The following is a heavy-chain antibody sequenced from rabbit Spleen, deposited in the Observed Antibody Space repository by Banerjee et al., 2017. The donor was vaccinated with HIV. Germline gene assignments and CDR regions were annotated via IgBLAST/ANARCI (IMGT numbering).Heavy chain of an antibody. CDR2: IDPVFGST. J-gene: IGHJ6*01. CDR1: GFDFSRYG. Sequence: QEQLVESGGGLVQPGGSLKLSCKASGFDFSRYGVSWVRQAPGKGLEWIGYIDPVFGSTYYASWVNGRFTISSHNAQNTLYLQLNSLTAADTATYFCARDTSTSFSSYGMDLWGPGTLSPS. V-gene: IGHV1S47*01. CDR3: ARDTSTSFSSYGMDL. D-gene: IGHD1-1*01.